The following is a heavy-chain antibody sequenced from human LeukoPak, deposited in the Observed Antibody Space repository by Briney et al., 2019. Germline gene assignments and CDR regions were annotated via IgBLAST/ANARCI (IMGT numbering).Heavy chain of an antibody. Sequence: PGGSLRLSCAASGVTLNSNYLSWVRQAPGRGLEWVSLIDSGGTTSYADSVKGRFTISRDDSKNAVYFQMDSLRAEDTAIYYCARDRGSDTSGYEDFDYWGQGTLVTVSS. V-gene: IGHV3-66*01. CDR2: IDSGGTT. CDR1: GVTLNSNY. J-gene: IGHJ4*02. D-gene: IGHD3-22*01. CDR3: ARDRGSDTSGYEDFDY.